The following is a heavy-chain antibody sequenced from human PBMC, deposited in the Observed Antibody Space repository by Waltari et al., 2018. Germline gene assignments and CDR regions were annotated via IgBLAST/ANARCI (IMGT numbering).Heavy chain of an antibody. Sequence: EVQLVQSGAEVKKPGESLKISCKGSGYSFTSYWIGWVRQMPGKGLEWMGIIYPGDSETRYSPSFQGQVTISADKSISTAYLQWSSLKASDTAMYYCARRGIAVAGLKKYYYYYGMDVWGQGTTVTVSS. CDR1: GYSFTSYW. CDR3: ARRGIAVAGLKKYYYYYGMDV. J-gene: IGHJ6*02. CDR2: IYPGDSET. D-gene: IGHD6-19*01. V-gene: IGHV5-51*01.